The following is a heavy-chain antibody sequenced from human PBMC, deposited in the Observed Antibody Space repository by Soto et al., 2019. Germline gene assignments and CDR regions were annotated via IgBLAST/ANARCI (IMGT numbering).Heavy chain of an antibody. J-gene: IGHJ6*02. CDR2: IWYDGSNK. CDR3: ARGIVVVPADPSDYYYGMDV. V-gene: IGHV3-33*01. Sequence: GGSLRLSCAASGFTFSSYGMHWVRQAPGKGLEWVAVIWYDGSNKYYADSVKGRFTISRDNSKNTLYLQMNSLRAEDTAVYYCARGIVVVPADPSDYYYGMDVWGQGTTVT. CDR1: GFTFSSYG. D-gene: IGHD2-2*01.